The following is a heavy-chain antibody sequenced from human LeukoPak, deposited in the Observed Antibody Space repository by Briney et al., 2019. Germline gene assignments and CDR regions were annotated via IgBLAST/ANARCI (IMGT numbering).Heavy chain of an antibody. D-gene: IGHD2-2*01. Sequence: SETLSLTCTVSGGSISSYYWSWIRQPPGKGLEWIGYIYYSGSTKYNPSLKSRVTISVDTSKSQFSLKLTSVTAADTAVYYCARLGIGVVPSAMLGDYYFDYSGQGTLVTVSS. J-gene: IGHJ4*02. V-gene: IGHV4-59*08. CDR3: ARLGIGVVPSAMLGDYYFDY. CDR1: GGSISSYY. CDR2: IYYSGST.